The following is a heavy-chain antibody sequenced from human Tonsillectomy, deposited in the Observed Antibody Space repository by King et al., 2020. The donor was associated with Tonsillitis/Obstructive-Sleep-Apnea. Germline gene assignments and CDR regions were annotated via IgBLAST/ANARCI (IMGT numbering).Heavy chain of an antibody. CDR1: GGTFSSYD. J-gene: IGHJ6*03. V-gene: IGHV1-69*12. Sequence: QLVQSGAEVKKPGSSVKLSCKASGGTFSSYDIRWVRQAPGQGLEWMGGIIPIFGTPNYAQKFQGRVTITADESTSTAYMELSSLRSEDTAVYYCARSVATIDYYYYHYMDVWGKGTTVTVSS. CDR3: ARSVATIDYYYYHYMDV. D-gene: IGHD5-12*01. CDR2: IIPIFGTP.